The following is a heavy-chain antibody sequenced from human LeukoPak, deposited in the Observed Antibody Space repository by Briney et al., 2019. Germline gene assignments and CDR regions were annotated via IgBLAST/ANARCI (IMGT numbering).Heavy chain of an antibody. Sequence: GGSLRLSCAASGFTFSRYWMSWVRQAPGKGLEWVANIKQDGSEKYYVDSVKGRFTISRDNSKNTLYLQMNSLRAEDTAVYYCAELGITMIGGVWGKGTTVTISS. V-gene: IGHV3-7*01. CDR1: GFTFSRYW. CDR2: IKQDGSEK. CDR3: AELGITMIGGV. J-gene: IGHJ6*04. D-gene: IGHD3-10*02.